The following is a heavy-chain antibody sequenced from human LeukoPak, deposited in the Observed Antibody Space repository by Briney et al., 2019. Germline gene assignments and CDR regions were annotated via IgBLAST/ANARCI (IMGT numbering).Heavy chain of an antibody. CDR2: INSDGSST. D-gene: IGHD3-9*01. CDR1: GFTFSSYG. CDR3: ARGTGTGFKDY. Sequence: PGRSLRLSCAASGFTFSSYGMHWVRQAPGKGLVWVSRINSDGSSTSYADSVKGRFTISRDNAKNTLYLQMNSLRAEDTAVYYCARGTGTGFKDYWGQGTLVTVSS. V-gene: IGHV3-74*01. J-gene: IGHJ4*02.